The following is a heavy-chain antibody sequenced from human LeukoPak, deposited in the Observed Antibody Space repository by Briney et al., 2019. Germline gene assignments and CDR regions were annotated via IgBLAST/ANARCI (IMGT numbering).Heavy chain of an antibody. V-gene: IGHV4-59*12. CDR3: ARRLTQYDCFDP. CDR2: VSYSGST. D-gene: IGHD2-2*01. J-gene: IGHJ5*02. Sequence: PSETLSLTCTVSGGSISNYYWNWIRQPPGKGLEWIGYVSYSGSTNYNPSLKSRVTISLYTSKNQFSLHLNSVTPEDTAVYYCARRLTQYDCFDPWGQGILVTVSS. CDR1: GGSISNYY.